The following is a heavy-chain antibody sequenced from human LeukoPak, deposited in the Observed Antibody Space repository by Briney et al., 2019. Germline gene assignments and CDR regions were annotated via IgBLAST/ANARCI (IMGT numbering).Heavy chain of an antibody. V-gene: IGHV4-4*07. D-gene: IGHD6-19*01. Sequence: SETLSLTCTVSGGSISSYYWSWIRQPAGKGLEWIGRIYTSGSTNYNPPLKRPVTMSVDTSKNQFSLKLSSVTAADTAAYYCASEVAGFGTFDYWGQGTLVTVSS. CDR3: ASEVAGFGTFDY. J-gene: IGHJ4*02. CDR2: IYTSGST. CDR1: GGSISSYY.